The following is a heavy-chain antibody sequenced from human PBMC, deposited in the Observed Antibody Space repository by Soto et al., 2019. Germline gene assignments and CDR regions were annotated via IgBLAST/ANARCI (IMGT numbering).Heavy chain of an antibody. CDR1: GGTFSSYA. CDR2: IIPIFGTA. CDR3: ARGPFYDSSGYYLGY. Sequence: WASVKVSCKASGGTFSSYAISWVRQAPGQGLEWMGGIIPIFGTANYAQKFQGRVTITADESTSTAYMELSSLRSEDTAVYYCARGPFYDSSGYYLGYWGQGTLVTVSS. J-gene: IGHJ4*02. V-gene: IGHV1-69*13. D-gene: IGHD3-22*01.